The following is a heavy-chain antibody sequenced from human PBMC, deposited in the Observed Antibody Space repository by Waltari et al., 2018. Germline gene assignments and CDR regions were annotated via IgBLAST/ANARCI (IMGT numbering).Heavy chain of an antibody. V-gene: IGHV4-59*01. D-gene: IGHD5-12*01. CDR3: ARVEMATIPESWYFDL. J-gene: IGHJ2*01. Sequence: QVQLQESGPGLVKPSETLSLTCTVSGCSISSYYWCWIRHPPGKGLEWIGYIYYSGSTNYNPSLKSRVTRSVDTSKNQFSLKLSSVTAADTAVYYCARVEMATIPESWYFDLWGRGTLVTVSS. CDR1: GCSISSYY. CDR2: IYYSGST.